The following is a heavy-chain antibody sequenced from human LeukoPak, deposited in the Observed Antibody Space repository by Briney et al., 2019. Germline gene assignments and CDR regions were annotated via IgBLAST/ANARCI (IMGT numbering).Heavy chain of an antibody. CDR1: GFTFSSYW. CDR2: IKQDGSEK. CDR3: ARGRDGSQSPIDY. V-gene: IGHV3-7*04. D-gene: IGHD5-24*01. Sequence: PGGSLRLSCAASGFTFSSYWMSRVRQAPGKGLEWVANIKQDGSEKYYVDSVKGRFTISRDNAKNSLYLQMNSLRAEDAAVYYCARGRDGSQSPIDYWGQGTLVTVSS. J-gene: IGHJ4*02.